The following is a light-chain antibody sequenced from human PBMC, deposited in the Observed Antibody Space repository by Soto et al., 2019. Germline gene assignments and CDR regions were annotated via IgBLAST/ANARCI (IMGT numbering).Light chain of an antibody. CDR3: QQYNSLSSVS. CDR2: MAS. Sequence: DIQLTQSPSTLSASVGDRVTITCRASQSITNWLAWYQQKPGKAPKVLIHMASSLKSGVPSRFSGSGSRTEFTLTITSLQPDDSATYYSQQYNSLSSVSFGGGTKVEI. CDR1: QSITNW. J-gene: IGKJ4*01. V-gene: IGKV1-5*03.